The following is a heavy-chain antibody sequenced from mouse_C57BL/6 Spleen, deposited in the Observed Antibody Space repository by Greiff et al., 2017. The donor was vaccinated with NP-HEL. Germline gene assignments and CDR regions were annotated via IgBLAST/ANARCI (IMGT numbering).Heavy chain of an antibody. J-gene: IGHJ3*01. CDR3: ARSYDYEAWFAY. CDR2: IYPSDSET. CDR1: GYTFTSYW. D-gene: IGHD2-4*01. Sequence: VQLQQSGAELVRPGSSVKLSCKASGYTFTSYWMDWVKQRPGQGLEWIGNIYPSDSETHYNQKFKDKATLTVDKSSSTAYMQLSSLTSEDSAVYYCARSYDYEAWFAYWGQGTLVTVSA. V-gene: IGHV1-61*01.